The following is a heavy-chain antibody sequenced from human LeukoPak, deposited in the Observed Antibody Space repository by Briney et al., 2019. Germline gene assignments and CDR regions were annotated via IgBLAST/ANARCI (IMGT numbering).Heavy chain of an antibody. Sequence: ASVKVSCKASGYTFTGYYMHWVRQAPGQGLEWMGRINPNSGGTNYAQKFQGRVTMTRDTSISTAYMELSRLRSDDTAGYYCASPRYYDSSGYLNDAFDIWGQGTMVTVSS. CDR1: GYTFTGYY. CDR3: ASPRYYDSSGYLNDAFDI. CDR2: INPNSGGT. J-gene: IGHJ3*02. D-gene: IGHD3-22*01. V-gene: IGHV1-2*06.